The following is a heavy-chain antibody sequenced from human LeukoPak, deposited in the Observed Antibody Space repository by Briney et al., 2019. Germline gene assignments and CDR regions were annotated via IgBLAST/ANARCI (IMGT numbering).Heavy chain of an antibody. Sequence: SETLSLTCAVYGGSFSGYYWSWIRQPPGKGLEWIGETNHSGSTNYNPSLKSRVTISVDTSKNQFSLKLSSVTAADTAVYYCARGLDAARPADYWGQGTLVTVSS. CDR1: GGSFSGYY. CDR2: TNHSGST. V-gene: IGHV4-34*01. J-gene: IGHJ4*02. D-gene: IGHD5-18*01. CDR3: ARGLDAARPADY.